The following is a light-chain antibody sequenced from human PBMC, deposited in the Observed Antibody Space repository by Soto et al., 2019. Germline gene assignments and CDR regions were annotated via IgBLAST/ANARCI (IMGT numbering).Light chain of an antibody. CDR2: DAS. Sequence: RASQSVRSSYLAWFQQKPGQAPRLLIFDASQRATGIPARFRGCGSGKAFSLSISRPGHYCFAAYYCYQRPGRAAWTCGRGTKVDIK. V-gene: IGKV3-11*01. CDR1: QSVRSSY. CDR3: YQRPGRAAWT. J-gene: IGKJ1*01.